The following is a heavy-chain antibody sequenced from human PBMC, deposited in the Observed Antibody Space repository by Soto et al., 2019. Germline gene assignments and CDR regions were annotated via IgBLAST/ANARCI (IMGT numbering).Heavy chain of an antibody. CDR2: ISGSGGST. Sequence: PGGTLRLSCAASGFTFSSYAMSWVRQAPGKGLEWVSAISGSGGSTYYADSVKGRFTISRDNSKNTLYLQMNSLRAEDTAVYYCAKDLPGDSYENNYDYRGQGTLVTVSS. J-gene: IGHJ4*02. V-gene: IGHV3-23*01. CDR3: AKDLPGDSYENNYDY. CDR1: GFTFSSYA. D-gene: IGHD5-18*01.